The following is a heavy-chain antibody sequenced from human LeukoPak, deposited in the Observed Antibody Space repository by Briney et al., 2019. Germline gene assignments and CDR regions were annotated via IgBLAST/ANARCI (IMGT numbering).Heavy chain of an antibody. CDR1: RGTFSSYA. D-gene: IGHD2-2*02. CDR2: IIPIFGTP. Sequence: SVKVSCKTSRGTFSSYAITWVRQAPGQGLEWMGGIIPIFGTPNYAQKFQGRVTITADESTSTAYMELSSLRSEDTAVYYCARDRPGRYCSSPSCFTASPLDPWGQGTLVIVSS. J-gene: IGHJ5*02. V-gene: IGHV1-69*13. CDR3: ARDRPGRYCSSPSCFTASPLDP.